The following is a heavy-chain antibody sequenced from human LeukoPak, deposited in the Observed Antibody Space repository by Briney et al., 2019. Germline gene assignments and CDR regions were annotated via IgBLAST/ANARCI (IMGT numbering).Heavy chain of an antibody. D-gene: IGHD3-3*01. CDR1: GYTFTSYG. Sequence: ASVKVSCKASGYTFTSYGISWVRQAPGQGLEWMGWISAYNGNTNYAQKLQGRVTMTTDTSTGTAYMELRSLRSDDTAVYYCARSTYYDFWSGYPGAHYYYYMDVWGKGTTVTVSS. CDR3: ARSTYYDFWSGYPGAHYYYYMDV. J-gene: IGHJ6*03. V-gene: IGHV1-18*01. CDR2: ISAYNGNT.